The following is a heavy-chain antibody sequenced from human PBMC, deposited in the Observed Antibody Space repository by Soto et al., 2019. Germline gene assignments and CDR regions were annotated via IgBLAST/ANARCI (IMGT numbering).Heavy chain of an antibody. V-gene: IGHV1-69*13. CDR1: GGTFSSYA. CDR3: ARGYPYYYDSSGYTTFDY. CDR2: IIPIFGTA. Sequence: GASVKVSCKASGGTFSSYAISWVRQAPGQGLEWMGGIIPIFGTANYAQKLQGRVTITADESTSTAYMELSSLRSEDTAVYYYARGYPYYYDSSGYTTFDYWGQGTLVTVSS. J-gene: IGHJ4*02. D-gene: IGHD3-22*01.